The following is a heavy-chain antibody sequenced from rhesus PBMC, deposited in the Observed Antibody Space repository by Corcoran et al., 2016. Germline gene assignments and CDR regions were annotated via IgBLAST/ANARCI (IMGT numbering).Heavy chain of an antibody. D-gene: IGHD6-31*01. J-gene: IGHJ4*01. Sequence: QVQLQESGPGLVKPSETLSLTCAVSGGSISSYYYWSWIRQPAGKGLEWNGYIYGNSASPNYNPPLKYRFTISKDTSKNQFSLKLSSVTAADTAVYYCAREDSRGAFDYWGQGVLVTVSS. CDR2: IYGNSASP. CDR1: GGSISSYYY. CDR3: AREDSRGAFDY. V-gene: IGHV4-143*01.